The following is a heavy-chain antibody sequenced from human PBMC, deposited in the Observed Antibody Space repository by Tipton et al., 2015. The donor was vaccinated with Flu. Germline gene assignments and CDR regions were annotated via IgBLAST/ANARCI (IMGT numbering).Heavy chain of an antibody. CDR2: ISAYNGNT. V-gene: IGHV1-18*01. D-gene: IGHD2-2*01. CDR1: GYTFTSYG. CDR3: ARDGARITRMQDYYGMDV. Sequence: QLVQSGAEVKKPGASVKVSCKASGYTFTSYGISWVRQAPGQGLEWMGWISAYNGNTNYAQKLQGRVTMTTDTSTSTAYMELRSLRSDDAAVYYCARDGARITRMQDYYGMDVWGQGTPVTVSS. J-gene: IGHJ6*02.